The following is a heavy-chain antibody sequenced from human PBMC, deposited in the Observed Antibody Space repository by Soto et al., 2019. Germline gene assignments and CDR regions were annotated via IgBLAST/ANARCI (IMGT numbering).Heavy chain of an antibody. V-gene: IGHV3-30-3*01. CDR2: ISYDGSNK. CDR1: GFTFSSYA. Sequence: GGSLRLSCAASGFTFSSYAMHWVRQAPGKGLEWVAVISYDGSNKYYADSVKGRFTISRDNSKNTLYLQMNSLRAEDTAVHYCARIDYGGNLDYWGKGTLVTVSS. J-gene: IGHJ4*02. CDR3: ARIDYGGNLDY. D-gene: IGHD4-17*01.